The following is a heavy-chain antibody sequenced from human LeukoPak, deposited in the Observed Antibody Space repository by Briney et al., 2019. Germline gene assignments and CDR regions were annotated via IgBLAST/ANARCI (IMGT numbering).Heavy chain of an antibody. CDR1: GITLSNYS. CDR3: AKRGVVIRVILVGFHKEAYYFDS. Sequence: GGSLRLSCAVSGITLSNYSMSWVRQAPGKGLEWVAGISDSGGRTNYADSVKGRFTISRDNPKNTLYLQMNSLRAEDTAVYFCAKRGVVIRVILVGFHKEAYYFDSWGQGALVTVSS. J-gene: IGHJ4*02. V-gene: IGHV3-23*01. D-gene: IGHD3-22*01. CDR2: ISDSGGRT.